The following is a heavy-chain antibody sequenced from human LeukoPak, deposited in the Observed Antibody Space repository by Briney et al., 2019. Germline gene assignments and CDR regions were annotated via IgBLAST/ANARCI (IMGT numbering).Heavy chain of an antibody. CDR2: TYYRSKWYY. Sequence: SQTLSLTCAISGDSVSSNSGAWNWIRQSPSRGLEWLARTYYRSKWYYDYAVSVESRTTIDPDTSKNQFSLHLNSVTPEDTAVYYCASGTTASHIDYWGPGTLVTVSS. CDR1: GDSVSSNSGA. J-gene: IGHJ4*02. D-gene: IGHD1-7*01. V-gene: IGHV6-1*01. CDR3: ASGTTASHIDY.